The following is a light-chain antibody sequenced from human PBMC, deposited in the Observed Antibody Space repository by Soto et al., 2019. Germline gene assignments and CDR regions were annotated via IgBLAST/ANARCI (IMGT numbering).Light chain of an antibody. CDR2: GAS. J-gene: IGKJ2*03. V-gene: IGKV3-15*01. CDR3: QQYNKWPRS. Sequence: EIVMTQSPATLSVPQEERATLTCRASQSISSDVAWYQQKPGQAPRLLIYGASTTATGIPARFSGSGSGTEFTLTISSLQSEDFAVYNCQQYNKWPRSLGQGTKV. CDR1: QSISSD.